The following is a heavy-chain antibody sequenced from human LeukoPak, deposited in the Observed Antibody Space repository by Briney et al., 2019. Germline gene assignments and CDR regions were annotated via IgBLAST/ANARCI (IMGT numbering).Heavy chain of an antibody. Sequence: PSETLSLTCDVSGGSISSGYWWSWVRQLPGKGLEWIWEIHHSGSTNYNPSLKSRVTISMDKSKNQFSVMLTPVTAADTAIYYCTRGAGWLIDYWGQGILVTVSS. CDR3: TRGAGWLIDY. CDR1: GGSISSGYW. J-gene: IGHJ4*02. CDR2: IHHSGST. V-gene: IGHV4-4*02. D-gene: IGHD3-16*01.